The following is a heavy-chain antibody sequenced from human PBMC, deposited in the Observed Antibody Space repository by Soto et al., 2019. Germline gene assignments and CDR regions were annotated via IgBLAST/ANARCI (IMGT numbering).Heavy chain of an antibody. V-gene: IGHV4-38-2*01. D-gene: IGHD4-17*01. Sequence: SETLSLTCAVSGYSISSGYYWGWLRQPPGKGLEWIGSIYHGGSTYYNPSLNSRVTLSIDMTNNHVSLILHSVTAADTAVYYCARAARVMSYGGNPNWFDPWGQGTLVTVSS. CDR3: ARAARVMSYGGNPNWFDP. CDR1: GYSISSGYY. J-gene: IGHJ5*02. CDR2: IYHGGST.